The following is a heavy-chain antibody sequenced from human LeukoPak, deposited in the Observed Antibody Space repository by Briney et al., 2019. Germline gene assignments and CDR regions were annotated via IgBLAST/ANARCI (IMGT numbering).Heavy chain of an antibody. J-gene: IGHJ6*02. CDR3: ARDRGVRGFYSMDV. D-gene: IGHD3-10*01. Sequence: TGGSLRLSCAASGFTFSDYYMSWIRQAPGKGLEWVSYISSSGSTIYYADSVKGRFTISRDNAENSLYLQMNSLRAEDTAVYYCARDRGVRGFYSMDVWGQGTTVTVSS. V-gene: IGHV3-11*01. CDR2: ISSSGSTI. CDR1: GFTFSDYY.